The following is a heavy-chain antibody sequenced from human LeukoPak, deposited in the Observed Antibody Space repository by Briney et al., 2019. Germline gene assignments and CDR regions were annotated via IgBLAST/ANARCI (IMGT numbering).Heavy chain of an antibody. CDR1: GYTFTGYY. CDR2: INPNSVGT. CDR3: ARDLYQWLPSTRPRDYYYYMDV. Sequence: ASVKVSCKASGYTFTGYYIHWVRQAPGQGLEYMGWINPNSVGTNYAQKFQGRVTMTRDTSISTAYMELSRLRSDDTAVYYCARDLYQWLPSTRPRDYYYYMDVWGEGTTVTVSS. D-gene: IGHD6-19*01. J-gene: IGHJ6*03. V-gene: IGHV1-2*02.